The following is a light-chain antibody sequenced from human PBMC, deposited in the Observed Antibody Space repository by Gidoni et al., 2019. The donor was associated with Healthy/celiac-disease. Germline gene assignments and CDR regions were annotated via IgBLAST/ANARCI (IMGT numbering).Light chain of an antibody. CDR2: DDS. V-gene: IGKV3-11*01. CDR3: QQRSNWLT. Sequence: ELVLTQSPATLSLSPGERATLSCRASQSVSSYLAWYQQKPGQATRLLIYDDSNRATGIPARFSGSGSGTDFTLTISSLEPEDFAVYYCQQRSNWLTFGGGTKVEIK. J-gene: IGKJ4*01. CDR1: QSVSSY.